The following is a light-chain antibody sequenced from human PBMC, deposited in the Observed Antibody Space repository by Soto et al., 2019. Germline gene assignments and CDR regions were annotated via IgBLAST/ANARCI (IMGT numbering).Light chain of an antibody. Sequence: EIVLTQSPATLSLSPGTGATLSCRASQIVTSSLAWYQQRPGQAPRLLIYDTFTRATGIPARFSAKGAGTDFPLTLRSLEPEDSAVYFCQLRSDWPPTYTFGQGTKLE. CDR2: DTF. V-gene: IGKV3-11*01. CDR3: QLRSDWPPTYT. CDR1: QIVTSS. J-gene: IGKJ2*01.